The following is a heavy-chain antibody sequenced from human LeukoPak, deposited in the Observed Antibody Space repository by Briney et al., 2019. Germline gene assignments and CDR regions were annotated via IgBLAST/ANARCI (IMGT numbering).Heavy chain of an antibody. Sequence: SETLSLTCAVSDDSFSNHYWTWVRQPPGKGLEWIGYISYIGSTNYNPSLKSRVTISIDTSKNQFSLKLSSVTAADTAVYYCARDLVTVTKGFDIWGQGTMVSVSS. CDR2: ISYIGST. CDR1: DDSFSNHY. J-gene: IGHJ3*02. D-gene: IGHD4-17*01. CDR3: ARDLVTVTKGFDI. V-gene: IGHV4-59*11.